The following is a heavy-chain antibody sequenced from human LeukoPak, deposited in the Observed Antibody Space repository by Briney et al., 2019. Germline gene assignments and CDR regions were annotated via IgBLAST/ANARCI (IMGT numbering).Heavy chain of an antibody. D-gene: IGHD3-3*01. Sequence: GGSLRLSCAASGFTFSSYAMHWVRQAPGKGLEWVAGISYDGSYTYYADSVQGRFTISRDNSKYTLYLQMSSLRAEDTAMFYCAKWATGRSLDYWGQGTLVTVSS. CDR3: AKWATGRSLDY. J-gene: IGHJ4*02. CDR1: GFTFSSYA. CDR2: ISYDGSYT. V-gene: IGHV3-30*18.